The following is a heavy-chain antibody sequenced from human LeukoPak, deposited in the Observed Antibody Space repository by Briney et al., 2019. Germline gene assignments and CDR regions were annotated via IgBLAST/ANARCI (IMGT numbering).Heavy chain of an antibody. CDR1: GYTFTGYS. CDR2: INPHSGDT. D-gene: IGHD4-17*01. V-gene: IGHV1-2*02. J-gene: IGHJ4*02. Sequence: ASVKVSCKASGYTFTGYSMHWVRQAPGQGLEWMGWINPHSGDTNYVQNFQGRVTMTRDTSIGTAYMELSRVRSDDMAVYYCARGSNYGDFFDYWGQGTLVTVSS. CDR3: ARGSNYGDFFDY.